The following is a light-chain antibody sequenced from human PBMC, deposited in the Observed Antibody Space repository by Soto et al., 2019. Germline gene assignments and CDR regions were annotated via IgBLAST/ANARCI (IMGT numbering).Light chain of an antibody. CDR3: TAWDDSLSVPV. V-gene: IGLV1-47*01. J-gene: IGLJ3*02. CDR2: GND. Sequence: QAVVTQPPSASGTAGQRVIISCSGSSSNIGTNFVSWYQHLPGTAPKLLIYGNDQRPSGVPDRFSGSKSGTSASLAISGLRSEDEADYYCTAWDDSLSVPVFGGGTKLTVL. CDR1: SSNIGTNF.